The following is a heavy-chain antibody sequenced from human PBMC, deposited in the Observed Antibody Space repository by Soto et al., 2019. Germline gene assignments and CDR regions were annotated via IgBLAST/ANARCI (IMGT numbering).Heavy chain of an antibody. CDR2: MSYDGTTK. CDR1: GFIFSNYV. Sequence: QVQLVESGGGVVQPGRSLRLSCAASGFIFSNYVMYWVRQAPGKGLEWVAFMSYDGTTKSYADSVKGRFTISRDNSQNTLYLQMHRLRPEDTGVYYCAGDVLASRYLDYWGQGTLVTVSS. V-gene: IGHV3-30-3*01. J-gene: IGHJ4*02. D-gene: IGHD2-8*01. CDR3: AGDVLASRYLDY.